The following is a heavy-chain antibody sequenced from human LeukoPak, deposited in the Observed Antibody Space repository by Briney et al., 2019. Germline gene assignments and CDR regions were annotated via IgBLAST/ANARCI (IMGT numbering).Heavy chain of an antibody. D-gene: IGHD6-6*01. J-gene: IGHJ6*02. Sequence: GGSLRLSCAASGFTFSSYGMHWVRQAPGKGLEWVAVISYDGSNKHYADSVKGRFTISRDNSKNTLYLQMNSLRAEDTAVYYCAKDRLSARKGMDVWGQGTTVTVSS. CDR2: ISYDGSNK. CDR1: GFTFSSYG. CDR3: AKDRLSARKGMDV. V-gene: IGHV3-30*18.